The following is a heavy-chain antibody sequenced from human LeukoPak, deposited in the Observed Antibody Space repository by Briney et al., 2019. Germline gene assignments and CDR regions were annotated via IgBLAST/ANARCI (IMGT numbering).Heavy chain of an antibody. V-gene: IGHV3-66*01. D-gene: IGHD3-10*01. CDR2: IYSGGST. CDR1: GFTVSRNY. Sequence: GGSLRLSCAASGFTVSRNYMSWVRQAPGKGLEWVSVIYSGGSTYYADSVKGRFTISRDNSKNTLYLQMNSLRAEDTAVYYCASYYYGSGSYYPLTNYWGQGTLVSVSS. J-gene: IGHJ4*02. CDR3: ASYYYGSGSYYPLTNY.